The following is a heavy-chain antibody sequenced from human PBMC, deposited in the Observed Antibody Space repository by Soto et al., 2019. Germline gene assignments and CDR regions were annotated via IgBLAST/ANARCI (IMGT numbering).Heavy chain of an antibody. V-gene: IGHV3-21*01. Sequence: EVQLVESGGGLVKPGGSLRLSCVGSGFTFSSNSMNWVRQAPGKGLEWVSSITSSSSFIYYADSVKGRFTISRDNAKNSVFLQMSSLRVEDTAVYYCARGSVVGMGQELDYWGQGTLVTVSS. CDR3: ARGSVVGMGQELDY. CDR1: GFTFSSNS. J-gene: IGHJ4*02. D-gene: IGHD6-19*01. CDR2: ITSSSSFI.